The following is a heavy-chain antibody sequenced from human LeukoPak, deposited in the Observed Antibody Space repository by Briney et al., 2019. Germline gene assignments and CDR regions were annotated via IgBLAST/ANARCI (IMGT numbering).Heavy chain of an antibody. V-gene: IGHV3-66*02. CDR2: IYSGGST. D-gene: IGHD2-15*01. CDR1: GFTVSSNC. J-gene: IGHJ4*02. Sequence: GGSLRLSCAASGFTVSSNCMSWVRQAPGKGLEWVSVIYSGGSTYYADSVKGRFTISRDNSKNTLYLQMNSLRAEDTAVYYCAREGGSCYFDYWGQGTLVTVSS. CDR3: AREGGSCYFDY.